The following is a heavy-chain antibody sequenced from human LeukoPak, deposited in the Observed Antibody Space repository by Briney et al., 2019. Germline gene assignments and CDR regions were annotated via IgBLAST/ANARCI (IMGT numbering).Heavy chain of an antibody. D-gene: IGHD6-13*01. Sequence: SETLSLTCAVYGGSFSGYYWSWIRQPPGKGLEWIGEINHSGSTNYNPSLKSRVTISVDTSKNQFSLKLSSVTAADTAVYYCARSRWHRLDHWGQGTLVTVSS. CDR1: GGSFSGYY. J-gene: IGHJ4*02. V-gene: IGHV4-34*01. CDR2: INHSGST. CDR3: ARSRWHRLDH.